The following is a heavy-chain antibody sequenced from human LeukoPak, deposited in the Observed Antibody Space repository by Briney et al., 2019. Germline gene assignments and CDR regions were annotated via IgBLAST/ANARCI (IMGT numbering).Heavy chain of an antibody. CDR3: ARFQSWYSGSRDTFDY. CDR2: INHSGST. Sequence: SETLSLTCAVYGGSFSGYYWSWIRQPPGKGLECIGEINHSGSTNYNPSLKSRVTISVDTSKNQFSLKLSSVTAADTAVYYCARFQSWYSGSRDTFDYWGQGTLVTVSS. D-gene: IGHD1-26*01. CDR1: GGSFSGYY. V-gene: IGHV4-34*01. J-gene: IGHJ4*02.